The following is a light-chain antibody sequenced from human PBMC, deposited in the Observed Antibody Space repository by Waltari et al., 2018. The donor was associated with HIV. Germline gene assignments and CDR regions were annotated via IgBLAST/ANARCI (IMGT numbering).Light chain of an antibody. J-gene: IGLJ2*01. CDR3: QSGDSSTTS. CDR2: KDI. Sequence: SYELTQPPSVSGPPGQTARITCSGDILSKQYAYWYQQKPGQAPVHIMYKDIERPSGIPERFSGSSSGTTVTLTISGVQAEDEADYYCQSGDSSTTSVGGGTKLTVL. V-gene: IGLV3-25*03. CDR1: ILSKQY.